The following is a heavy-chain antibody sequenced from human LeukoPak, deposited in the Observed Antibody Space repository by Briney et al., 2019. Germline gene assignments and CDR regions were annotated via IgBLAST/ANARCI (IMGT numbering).Heavy chain of an antibody. D-gene: IGHD6-19*01. V-gene: IGHV4-34*01. J-gene: IGHJ4*02. CDR2: INHSGST. CDR1: GGSFSGYY. Sequence: SETLSLTCAVYGGSFSGYYWSWIRQPPGKGLEWIGEINHSGSTNYNPSLKSRVPISVDTSKNQFSLKLSSVTAADTAVYYCARGFHSSGWVYYFDYWGQGTLVTVSS. CDR3: ARGFHSSGWVYYFDY.